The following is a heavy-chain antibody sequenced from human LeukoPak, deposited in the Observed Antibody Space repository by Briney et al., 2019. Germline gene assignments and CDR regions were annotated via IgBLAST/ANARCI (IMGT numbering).Heavy chain of an antibody. CDR3: AGDDLDCSGGTCYPDDY. V-gene: IGHV1-18*01. Sequence: ASVKISRKASGYTFTRYGISSVRQAPGQGVECIGWISAYNGNTNSAQKLQGGVIMTTDTSTSTAYMELRSLRPDDTAFYYCAGDDLDCSGGTCYPDDYWGQGTLVTVSS. CDR2: ISAYNGNT. D-gene: IGHD2-15*01. CDR1: GYTFTRYG. J-gene: IGHJ4*02.